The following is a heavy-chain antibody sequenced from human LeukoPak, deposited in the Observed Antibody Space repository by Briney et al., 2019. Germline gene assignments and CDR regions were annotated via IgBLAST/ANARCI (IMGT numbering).Heavy chain of an antibody. CDR1: GYTFTSHD. CDR3: ASALKRGSAGTLIDF. Sequence: GASVTVSCKASGYTFTSHDINWVRQATGQGLEWMGWMNPNSGNTGYAQKFQDRVTMTRNTSISTAYMELSSLESEDTAVYYCASALKRGSAGTLIDFWGQGTLVTVSS. CDR2: MNPNSGNT. J-gene: IGHJ4*02. D-gene: IGHD6-13*01. V-gene: IGHV1-8*01.